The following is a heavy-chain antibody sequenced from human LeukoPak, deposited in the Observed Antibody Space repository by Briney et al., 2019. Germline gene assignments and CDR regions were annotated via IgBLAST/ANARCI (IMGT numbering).Heavy chain of an antibody. D-gene: IGHD1-26*01. CDR2: IYSGRST. CDR3: ARGGGSFQFDS. J-gene: IGHJ4*02. CDR1: GFIVNINY. V-gene: IGHV3-53*01. Sequence: GGSLRLSCAASGFIVNINYMSWVRQAPGKGLEWVSLIYSGRSTYYADSVKGRFTISRDNSQNAVYLQMNSLRAEDTAVYYCARGGGSFQFDSWGQGTLVTVSS.